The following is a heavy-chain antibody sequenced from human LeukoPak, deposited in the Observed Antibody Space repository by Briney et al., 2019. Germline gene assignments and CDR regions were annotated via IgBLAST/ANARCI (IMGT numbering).Heavy chain of an antibody. CDR1: GFTVNNNY. V-gene: IGHV3-23*01. D-gene: IGHD3-9*01. CDR3: VKDHGWLLYS. J-gene: IGHJ4*02. Sequence: GGSLRPSCAASGFTVNNNYMSWVRQAPGKGLEWVSGISLDGATTYYAGSVEGRFTISRDNSKNTLYLQMNSLRADDTAVYYCVKDHGWLLYSWGQGTLVTVSS. CDR2: ISLDGATT.